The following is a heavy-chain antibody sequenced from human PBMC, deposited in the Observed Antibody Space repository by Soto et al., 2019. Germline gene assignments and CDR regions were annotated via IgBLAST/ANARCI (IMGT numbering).Heavy chain of an antibody. CDR2: INAGNGNT. CDR3: ARGCSSTSCYHWFEP. J-gene: IGHJ5*02. D-gene: IGHD2-2*01. CDR1: GYTFTSYA. Sequence: ASVEVSCKASGYTFTSYAMHWVRQAPGQRLEWMGWINAGNGNTKYSQKFQGRVTITRDTSASTAYMELSSLRSEDTAVYYCARGCSSTSCYHWFEPWGQGTLVTVSS. V-gene: IGHV1-3*01.